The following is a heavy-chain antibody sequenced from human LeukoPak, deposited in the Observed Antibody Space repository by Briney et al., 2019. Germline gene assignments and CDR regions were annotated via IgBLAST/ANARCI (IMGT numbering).Heavy chain of an antibody. J-gene: IGHJ6*02. CDR1: GYTFTSYD. CDR3: AGHDYGGKPAGSMDV. V-gene: IGHV1-8*01. D-gene: IGHD4-23*01. Sequence: GASVKVSCKASGYTFTSYDINWVRQATGQGLEWMGWMNPNSGNTGYAQKFQGRVTMTRNTSISTAYMELSSLRSEDTAVYYCAGHDYGGKPAGSMDVWGQRTTVTVSS. CDR2: MNPNSGNT.